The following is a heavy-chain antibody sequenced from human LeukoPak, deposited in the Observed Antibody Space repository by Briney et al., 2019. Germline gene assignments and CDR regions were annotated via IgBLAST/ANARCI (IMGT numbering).Heavy chain of an antibody. CDR1: GGSISSYY. CDR2: IYYSGST. Sequence: SETLSLTCTVSGGSISSYYWSWIRQPPGKGLEWIGYIYYSGSTNYNPSLKSRVTISVDTSKNQFSLKLSSVTAADTAAYYCARAKAALDAFDIWGQGTMVTVSS. D-gene: IGHD2-15*01. V-gene: IGHV4-59*01. J-gene: IGHJ3*02. CDR3: ARAKAALDAFDI.